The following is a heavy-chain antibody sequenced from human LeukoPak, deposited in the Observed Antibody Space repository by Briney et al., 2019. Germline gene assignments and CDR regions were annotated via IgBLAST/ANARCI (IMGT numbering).Heavy chain of an antibody. D-gene: IGHD6-13*01. Sequence: GGSLRLSCAASGFTFSSYGMHWVRQTPGKGLECVAFIRYDGGNQHYTDSVKGRFTISRDNSKSTIYLQMNSLRAEDTAVYYCAKDLRSRIAAAGAPDYWGQGTLVTVSS. CDR1: GFTFSSYG. CDR2: IRYDGGNQ. V-gene: IGHV3-30*02. CDR3: AKDLRSRIAAAGAPDY. J-gene: IGHJ4*02.